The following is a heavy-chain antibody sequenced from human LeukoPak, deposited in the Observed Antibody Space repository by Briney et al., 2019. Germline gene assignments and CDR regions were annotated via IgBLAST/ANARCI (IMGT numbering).Heavy chain of an antibody. D-gene: IGHD3-22*01. CDR2: ISYDGSNK. V-gene: IGHV3-30-3*01. Sequence: PGRSLRISCAASGFTFSSYAMPWVRQAPGKGLEWVAVISYDGSNKYYADSVKGRFTISRDNSKNTLYLQMNSLRAEDTAVYYCARDLIPQTYYYDSSGYSFDYWGQGTLVTVSS. CDR1: GFTFSSYA. CDR3: ARDLIPQTYYYDSSGYSFDY. J-gene: IGHJ4*02.